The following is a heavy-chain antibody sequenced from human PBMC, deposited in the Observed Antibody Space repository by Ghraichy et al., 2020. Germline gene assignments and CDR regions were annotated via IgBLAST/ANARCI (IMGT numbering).Heavy chain of an antibody. CDR3: ARGATTSGIYYYYMDV. Sequence: ETLSLTCAVYGGSFSGYYWSWIRQPPGKGLEWIGEINHSGSTNYNPSLKSRVTISVDTSKNQFSLKLSSVTAADTAVYYCARGATTSGIYYYYMDVWGKGTTVTVSS. J-gene: IGHJ6*03. CDR2: INHSGST. CDR1: GGSFSGYY. V-gene: IGHV4-34*01. D-gene: IGHD5-12*01.